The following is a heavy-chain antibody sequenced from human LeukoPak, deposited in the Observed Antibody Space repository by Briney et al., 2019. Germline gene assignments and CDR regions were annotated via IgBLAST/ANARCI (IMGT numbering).Heavy chain of an antibody. CDR1: GFTFSSYS. J-gene: IGHJ6*02. CDR2: ISGSGGST. Sequence: GGSLRLSCAASGFTFSSYSMNWVRQAPGKGLGWVSAISGSGGSTYYADSVKGRFTISRDNPKNTLYLQMNSLRAEDAAVYYCAKRLYDSSGYSYYYGMDVWGQGTTVTVSS. CDR3: AKRLYDSSGYSYYYGMDV. D-gene: IGHD3-22*01. V-gene: IGHV3-23*01.